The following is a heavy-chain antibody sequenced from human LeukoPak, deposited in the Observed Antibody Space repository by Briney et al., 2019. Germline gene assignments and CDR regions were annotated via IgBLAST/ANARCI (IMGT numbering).Heavy chain of an antibody. D-gene: IGHD7-27*01. J-gene: IGHJ4*02. Sequence: GGSLRLSCAASGFTFSGYWMGWVRQAPGKGREWVANIKQDGSEKYYVDSVKGRFTISRDNAENSLYLQLNSLRAEDTAVYYCARHRLWDYDYWGQGTLVTVSS. CDR1: GFTFSGYW. CDR2: IKQDGSEK. V-gene: IGHV3-7*03. CDR3: ARHRLWDYDY.